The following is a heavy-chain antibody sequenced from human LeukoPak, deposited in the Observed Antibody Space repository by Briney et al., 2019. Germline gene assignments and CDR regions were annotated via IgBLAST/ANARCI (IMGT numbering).Heavy chain of an antibody. D-gene: IGHD5-24*01. CDR2: ISGSGTIT. V-gene: IGHV3-23*01. Sequence: GGSLRLSCAASGFTFSSYALGWVRQAPGKGLEWVSGISGSGTITYYADSVKGRFTISRDNSKNTVYLQMNSLRAEDTAVYYCAKYRLIWLPAPVFEYWGQGTLVTVSS. CDR3: AKYRLIWLPAPVFEY. CDR1: GFTFSSYA. J-gene: IGHJ4*02.